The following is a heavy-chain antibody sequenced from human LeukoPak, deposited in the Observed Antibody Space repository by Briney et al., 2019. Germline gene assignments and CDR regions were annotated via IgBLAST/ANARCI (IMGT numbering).Heavy chain of an antibody. Sequence: SETLSLTCTVSGDSIKDYYLSWIRQPAGKGLEWIGRMSKSGNTNCNPSLKSRLTMSIETSKNQFSLKLNSVTAANTAVYYCARQGSENYFDSWGLGTLVTVSS. CDR3: ARQGSENYFDS. CDR2: MSKSGNT. CDR1: GDSIKDYY. J-gene: IGHJ4*02. V-gene: IGHV4-4*07. D-gene: IGHD6-19*01.